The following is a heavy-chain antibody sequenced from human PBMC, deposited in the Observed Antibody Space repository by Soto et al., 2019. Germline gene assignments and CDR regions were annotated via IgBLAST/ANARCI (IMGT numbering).Heavy chain of an antibody. CDR1: GFTFGDYA. D-gene: IGHD3-22*01. V-gene: IGHV3-49*03. CDR2: IRSKAYGGTT. CDR3: TRVRYYDSSGYYPLYYFDY. Sequence: GGSLRLSCTASGFTFGDYAMSWFRQAPGKGLEWVGFIRSKAYGGTTEYAASVKGRFTISRDDSKSIAYLQMNSLKTEDTAVYYCTRVRYYDSSGYYPLYYFDYWGQGTLVTVSS. J-gene: IGHJ4*02.